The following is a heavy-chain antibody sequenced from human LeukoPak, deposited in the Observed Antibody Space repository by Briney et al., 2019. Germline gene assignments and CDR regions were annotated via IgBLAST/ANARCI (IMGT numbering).Heavy chain of an antibody. J-gene: IGHJ6*02. CDR1: GFTFSSYG. CDR2: ISYDGSNK. V-gene: IGHV3-30*03. D-gene: IGHD5-24*01. Sequence: GRSLRLSCAASGFTFSSYGMHWVRQAPGKGLEWVAVISYDGSNKYYADSVKGRFTISRDNSKNTLYLQMNSLRAEDTAVYYCAGGGRDGYNYYYYGMDVWGQGTTVTVSS. CDR3: AGGGRDGYNYYYYGMDV.